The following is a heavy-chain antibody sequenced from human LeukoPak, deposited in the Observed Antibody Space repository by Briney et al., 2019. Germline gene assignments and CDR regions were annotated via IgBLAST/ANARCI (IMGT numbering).Heavy chain of an antibody. J-gene: IGHJ6*02. CDR2: MNPNSGNT. CDR1: GYTFTSYD. V-gene: IGHV1-8*01. D-gene: IGHD2-2*01. CDR3: ARDIPDCSSTSCYAGGGGYYYYGMDV. Sequence: ASVKVSCKASGYTFTSYDINWVRQATGQGLEWMGWMNPNSGNTGYAQKFQGRVTMTRNTSISTAYMELSSLGSEDTAVYYCARDIPDCSSTSCYAGGGGYYYYGMDVWGQGTTVTVSS.